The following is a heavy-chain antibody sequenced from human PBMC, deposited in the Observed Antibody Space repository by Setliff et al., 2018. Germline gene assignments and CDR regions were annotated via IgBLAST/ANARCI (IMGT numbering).Heavy chain of an antibody. V-gene: IGHV2-70*11. Sequence: SGPTLVNPTQTLTLTCTFSGFSLSTSGMCVSWIRQPPGKALEWLARIDWDDDKYYSTSLKTRLTISKDTSKNQVVLTMTNMDPVDTATYYCARTACQYYYDSSGYRWGGFYFDYWGQGTLVTVSS. D-gene: IGHD3-22*01. CDR2: IDWDDDK. CDR3: ARTACQYYYDSSGYRWGGFYFDY. CDR1: GFSLSTSGMC. J-gene: IGHJ4*02.